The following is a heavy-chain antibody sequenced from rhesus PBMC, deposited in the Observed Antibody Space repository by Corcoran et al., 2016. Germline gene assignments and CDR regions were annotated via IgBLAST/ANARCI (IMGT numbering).Heavy chain of an antibody. J-gene: IGHJ5-1*01. CDR3: ASVGAGPNGFDV. CDR2: IYGSGSST. D-gene: IGHD1-44*02. CDR1: GGSISSSY. V-gene: IGHV4-169*02. Sequence: QLQLQESGPGLVKPSETLSVTCAVSGGSISSSYWSWIRQAPGKGLEWIGYIYGSGSSTNYNPSLRSRITLSVDTSKNQLSRKLSSVTAADTAVYYCASVGAGPNGFDVWGPGVLVTVSS.